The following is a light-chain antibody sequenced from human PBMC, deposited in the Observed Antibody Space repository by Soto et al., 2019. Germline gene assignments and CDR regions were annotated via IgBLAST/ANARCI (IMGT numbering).Light chain of an antibody. Sequence: SYELTQPPSVSVSPGQTASITCSGDKLGDKYACWYQQKPGQSPVLVIYQDSKRPSGIPERFSGSNSGNTATLTISRTQAMDEADYYCQAWDSSTVSYVFGTGTKLTVL. CDR1: KLGDKY. CDR3: QAWDSSTVSYV. CDR2: QDS. V-gene: IGLV3-1*01. J-gene: IGLJ1*01.